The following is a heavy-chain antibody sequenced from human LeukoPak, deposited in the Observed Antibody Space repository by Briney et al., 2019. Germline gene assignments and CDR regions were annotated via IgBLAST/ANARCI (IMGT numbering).Heavy chain of an antibody. D-gene: IGHD1-26*01. J-gene: IGHJ4*02. CDR3: ARMYSGTYGGIDY. Sequence: SETLSLTCTVSGGSISSYYWTWIRQTPGKGLDWIGYIHYTGSTNYNPSLKSRVTMSVDTSKNQFSLKLTSVTAADTAVYFCARMYSGTYGGIDYWGQGTLVSVSS. CDR2: IHYTGST. CDR1: GGSISSYY. V-gene: IGHV4-59*12.